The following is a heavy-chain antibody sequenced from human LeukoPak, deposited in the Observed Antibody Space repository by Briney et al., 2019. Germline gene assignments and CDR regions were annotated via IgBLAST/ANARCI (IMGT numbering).Heavy chain of an antibody. CDR3: ATYKNWVAADV. D-gene: IGHD7-27*01. CDR1: GFSFSDSW. V-gene: IGHV3-7*01. J-gene: IGHJ6*02. Sequence: PGGSLRLSCAASGFSFSDSWMSWVRQAPGKGPEWVANIKEDESQEHYADSVKGRFTVSRDNSTKSLFLQMNSLRLEDTAVYYCATYKNWVAADVWGQGTTVSVSS. CDR2: IKEDESQE.